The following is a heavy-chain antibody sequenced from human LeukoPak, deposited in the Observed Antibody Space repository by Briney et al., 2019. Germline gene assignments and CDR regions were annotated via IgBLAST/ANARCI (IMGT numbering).Heavy chain of an antibody. V-gene: IGHV3-23*01. CDR3: AKTRPLDSSSWPHGDY. J-gene: IGHJ4*02. D-gene: IGHD6-13*01. CDR1: GFTFSAYG. CDR2: ISGSGDST. Sequence: GGSLRLSCAASGFTFSAYGMSWVRQAPGKGLEWVSAISGSGDSTYYGDSVKGRFTISRDNSKNTLYLQMNSLRAEDTAVYYCAKTRPLDSSSWPHGDYWGQGTLVTVSS.